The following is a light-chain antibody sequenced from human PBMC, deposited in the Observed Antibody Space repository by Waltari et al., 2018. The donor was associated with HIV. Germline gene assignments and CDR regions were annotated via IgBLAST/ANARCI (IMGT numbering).Light chain of an antibody. V-gene: IGLV1-47*01. CDR1: TSNIGDNY. CDR3: AAWDDSLSGWV. CDR2: RNS. Sequence: QSALTQPPSTSGTPGQTVTNPCSGSTSNIGDNYVSWYQQLPGTAPKLLIYRNSQRPSGVRDRFSGSKSGTSASLAINDLRSEDEAEYHCAAWDDSLSGWVFGGGTNLTVL. J-gene: IGLJ3*02.